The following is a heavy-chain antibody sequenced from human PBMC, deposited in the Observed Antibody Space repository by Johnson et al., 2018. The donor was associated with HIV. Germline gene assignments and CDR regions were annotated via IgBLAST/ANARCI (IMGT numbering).Heavy chain of an antibody. CDR3: ARDPRSSSWYYYSNDAFDI. J-gene: IGHJ3*02. CDR1: GFTFSSYA. CDR2: ISYDGSNK. V-gene: IGHV3-30-3*01. Sequence: QVQLVESVGGVVQPGRSLRLSCAASGFTFSSYAMHWVRQAPGKGLEWVAVISYDGSNKYYADSVKGRFTISRDNSKNTLYLQMNSLRAEDTAVYYCARDPRSSSWYYYSNDAFDIWGQGTMVTVSS. D-gene: IGHD6-13*01.